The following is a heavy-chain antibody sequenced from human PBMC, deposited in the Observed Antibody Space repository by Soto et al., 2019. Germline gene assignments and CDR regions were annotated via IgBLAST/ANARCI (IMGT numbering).Heavy chain of an antibody. CDR1: GSIFRGYG. J-gene: IGHJ4*02. CDR2: IWYDGSNK. V-gene: IGHV3-33*01. CDR3: ARDGIGGTVFRGFCDY. D-gene: IGHD1-7*01. Sequence: QEHLVESGGGVVQPGTSLRLSCAASGSIFRGYGMHWVRQAPGKGLEWVAVIWYDGSNKYYADSVKGRFTNSRDNSKNMLYLQMDSLRAEDTAVYYCARDGIGGTVFRGFCDYWGQGTLVTISS.